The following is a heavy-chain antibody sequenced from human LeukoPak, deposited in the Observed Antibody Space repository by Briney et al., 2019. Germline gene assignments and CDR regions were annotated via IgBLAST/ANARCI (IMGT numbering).Heavy chain of an antibody. CDR1: GGSISSSSYY. Sequence: SETLSLTCTVSGGSISSSSYYWGWIRQPAGKGLEWIGRIYTSGSTNYNPSLKSRVTISVDTSKNQFSLKLSSVTAADTAVYYCASDRIEVDAFDIWGQGTMVTVSS. V-gene: IGHV4-61*02. CDR3: ASDRIEVDAFDI. CDR2: IYTSGST. D-gene: IGHD2-15*01. J-gene: IGHJ3*02.